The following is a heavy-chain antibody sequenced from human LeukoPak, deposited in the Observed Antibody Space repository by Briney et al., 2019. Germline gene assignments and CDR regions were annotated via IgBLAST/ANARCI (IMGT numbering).Heavy chain of an antibody. J-gene: IGHJ3*02. V-gene: IGHV3-7*03. Sequence: GGSLRLSCAASGFTLSSYYMSWVRQAPGKGLEWVANIKQDGSEKSYVDSVKGRFTISRDNAKNSLFLQMNSLRAEDTAVYYCARDSVTILDIWGQGTMVTVSS. CDR2: IKQDGSEK. CDR3: ARDSVTILDI. CDR1: GFTLSSYY. D-gene: IGHD4-17*01.